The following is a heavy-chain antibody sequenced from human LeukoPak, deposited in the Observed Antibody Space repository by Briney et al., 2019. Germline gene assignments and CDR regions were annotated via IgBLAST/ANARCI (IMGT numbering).Heavy chain of an antibody. CDR2: IYYSGST. D-gene: IGHD3-3*01. V-gene: IGHV4-59*01. J-gene: IGHJ5*02. CDR3: ARALYPSYDFWSGYPNWFDP. Sequence: SETLSLTRTVSGGSISSYYWSWIRQPPGKGLEWIGYIYYSGSTNYNPSLKSRVTISVDTSKNQFSLKLSSVTAADTAVYYCARALYPSYDFWSGYPNWFDPWGQGTLVTVSS. CDR1: GGSISSYY.